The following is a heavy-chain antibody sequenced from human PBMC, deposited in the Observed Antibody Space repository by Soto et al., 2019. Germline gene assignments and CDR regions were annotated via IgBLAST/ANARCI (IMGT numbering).Heavy chain of an antibody. CDR2: IYSGGST. CDR1: GFTVSSNY. Sequence: VGSLRLSCAASGFTVSSNYMSWVRQAPGKGLEWVSVIYSGGSTYYADSVKGRFTISRDNSKNTLYLQMNSLRAEDTAVYYCLRHPIFGAPDYWGQGTLVTVSS. J-gene: IGHJ4*02. V-gene: IGHV3-66*01. CDR3: LRHPIFGAPDY. D-gene: IGHD3-3*01.